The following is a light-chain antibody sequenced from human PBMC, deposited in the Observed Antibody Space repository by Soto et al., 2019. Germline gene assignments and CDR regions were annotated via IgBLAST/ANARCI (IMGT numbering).Light chain of an antibody. CDR3: QQYNNWPPA. J-gene: IGKJ1*01. CDR1: HSVSGY. CDR2: GAS. V-gene: IGKV3-15*01. Sequence: EIVMTQSPATLSVSPGERATLSCRASHSVSGYLAWYQQKPGQAPRLLIYGASTRATAIPARFSGSRSGTAFTVTISSLQSEDFAVYYCQQYNNWPPAFGQGTKVEIK.